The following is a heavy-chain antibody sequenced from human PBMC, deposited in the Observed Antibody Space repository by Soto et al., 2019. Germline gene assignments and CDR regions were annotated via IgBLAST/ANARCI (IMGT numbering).Heavy chain of an antibody. CDR2: ISSNGRST. CDR3: VVRGSAFDI. Sequence: EVQLVESGGGLVQPGGSLRLSCPASGFTFSGDAVHWVRQAPGKGLKYVSGISSNGRSTYYAASVKGRFTISRDNSKNTLYLQMRSLRPEDTAMYYCVVRGSAFDIWGQGTMVTFSS. V-gene: IGHV3-64D*08. D-gene: IGHD3-10*01. J-gene: IGHJ3*02. CDR1: GFTFSGDA.